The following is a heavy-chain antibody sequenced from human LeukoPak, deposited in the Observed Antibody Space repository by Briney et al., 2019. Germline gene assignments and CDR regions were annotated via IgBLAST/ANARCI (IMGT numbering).Heavy chain of an antibody. CDR3: ARRKGGSAFDY. CDR1: GFTFSSFG. V-gene: IGHV3-30*03. Sequence: GRSLRLSCAASGFTFSSFGMHWVRQAPGKGLEWVAVISYDGSNKYYADSVKGRFTISRDNSKNTLYLQMNSLRAEDTAVYYCARRKGGSAFDYWGQGTLVTVSS. D-gene: IGHD3-10*01. J-gene: IGHJ4*02. CDR2: ISYDGSNK.